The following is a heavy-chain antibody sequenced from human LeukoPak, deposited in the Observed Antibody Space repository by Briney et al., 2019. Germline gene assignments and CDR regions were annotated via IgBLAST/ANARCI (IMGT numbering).Heavy chain of an antibody. CDR1: GFTFSSYA. D-gene: IGHD3-3*01. V-gene: IGHV3-23*01. Sequence: GGSLRLSCAASGFTFSSYAMSWVRQAPGKGLEWVSAISGSAGSTYYADSVKGRFTISRDNSKNTLYLQMNSLRAEDTAVYYCAKFGYCDFWSGAGFDPWGQGTLVTVSS. CDR2: ISGSAGST. CDR3: AKFGYCDFWSGAGFDP. J-gene: IGHJ5*02.